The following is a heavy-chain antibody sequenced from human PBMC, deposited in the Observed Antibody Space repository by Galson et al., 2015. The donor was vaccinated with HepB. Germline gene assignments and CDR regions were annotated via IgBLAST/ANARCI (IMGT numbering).Heavy chain of an antibody. D-gene: IGHD6-19*01. V-gene: IGHV3-11*04. Sequence: SLRLSCAASGFTFSDYYMSWIRQAPGKGLEWVSYISSSSNTIYYADSVKGRFTISRDNAKNSLYLQMNSLRDEDTAVYYCARVIAVAGPVGSDYWGQGTLVTVSS. CDR3: ARVIAVAGPVGSDY. CDR1: GFTFSDYY. CDR2: ISSSSNTI. J-gene: IGHJ4*02.